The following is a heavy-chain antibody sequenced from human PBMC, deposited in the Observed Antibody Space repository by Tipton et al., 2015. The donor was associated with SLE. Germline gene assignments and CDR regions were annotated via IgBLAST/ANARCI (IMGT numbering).Heavy chain of an antibody. J-gene: IGHJ3*02. Sequence: SLRLSCSASGFTFSGSAMHWVRQASGKGLEWVGRIRSKANSYATAYAASVKGRFTISRDDSKNTAYLQMNSLKTEDTAVYYCTRRPYDSGGIWGQGTMVTVSS. CDR3: TRRPYDSGGI. CDR2: IRSKANSYAT. V-gene: IGHV3-73*01. D-gene: IGHD1-26*01. CDR1: GFTFSGSA.